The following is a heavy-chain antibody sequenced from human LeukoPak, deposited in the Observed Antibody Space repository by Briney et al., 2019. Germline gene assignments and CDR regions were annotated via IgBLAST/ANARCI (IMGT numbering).Heavy chain of an antibody. CDR3: AKGSIVAAAGPSDYFDY. Sequence: GGSLRLSCAASGFTFSSYAMSWVRQAPGKGLEWVSAISGSGGSTYYADSVKGRFTISRDNSKNTLYLQMNSLRAEDTAVYYCAKGSIVAAAGPSDYFDYWGQGTLVTVSS. CDR1: GFTFSSYA. CDR2: ISGSGGST. J-gene: IGHJ4*02. V-gene: IGHV3-23*01. D-gene: IGHD6-13*01.